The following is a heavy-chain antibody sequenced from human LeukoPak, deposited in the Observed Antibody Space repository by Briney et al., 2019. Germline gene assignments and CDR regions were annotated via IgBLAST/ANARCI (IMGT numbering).Heavy chain of an antibody. Sequence: GASVKVSCKASGYTFTDYYMHWVRQAPGQGLEWMGWINPNSGGTNYAQKFQGRVTMTRDTSISTAYMELSRLRSDDTAVYYCARDHYISPYDFWSGYNPRLTTRGMDVWGQGTTVTVSS. CDR3: ARDHYISPYDFWSGYNPRLTTRGMDV. J-gene: IGHJ6*02. V-gene: IGHV1-2*02. CDR2: INPNSGGT. D-gene: IGHD3-3*01. CDR1: GYTFTDYY.